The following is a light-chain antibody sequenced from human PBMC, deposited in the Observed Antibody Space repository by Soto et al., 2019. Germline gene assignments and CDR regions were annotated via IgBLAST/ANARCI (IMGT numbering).Light chain of an antibody. CDR2: DVS. Sequence: QSALTQPASVSGSPGQSITISCTGTSSDVGGYNYVSWYQQYPGKAPKLMIYDVSNRPSGVSNRFSGSKSGNTASLPISGGQAEDEADYYCSSYTSSSTLGVFGTGTQLTVL. CDR3: SSYTSSSTLGV. CDR1: SSDVGGYNY. J-gene: IGLJ1*01. V-gene: IGLV2-14*01.